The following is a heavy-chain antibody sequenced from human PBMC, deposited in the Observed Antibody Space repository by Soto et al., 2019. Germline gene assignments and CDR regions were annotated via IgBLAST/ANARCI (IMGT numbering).Heavy chain of an antibody. Sequence: QVQLVQSGAEVKKPGASVKVSCKASGYPFTSYGISWVRQAPGQGLEWMGWISAYNGNTNYAQKLQGRVTMTTDTSTSTAYMELRSLRSDDTAVYYCARVNSVPARVPAAMDDGYWGQGTLVTVSS. CDR3: ARVNSVPARVPAAMDDGY. CDR2: ISAYNGNT. J-gene: IGHJ4*02. V-gene: IGHV1-18*01. D-gene: IGHD2-2*01. CDR1: GYPFTSYG.